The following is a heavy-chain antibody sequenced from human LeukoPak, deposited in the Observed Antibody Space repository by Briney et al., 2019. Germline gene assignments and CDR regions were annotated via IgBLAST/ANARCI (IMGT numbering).Heavy chain of an antibody. V-gene: IGHV4-61*02. CDR1: GGSISSSSYY. J-gene: IGHJ4*02. CDR3: ARGDFWSGYGDY. CDR2: IYTSGST. D-gene: IGHD3-3*01. Sequence: SETLSLTCTVSGGSISSSSYYWGWIRQPAGKGLEWIGRIYTSGSTNYNPSLKSRVTISVDTSKNQFSLKLSSVTVADTAVYYCARGDFWSGYGDYWGQGTLVTVSS.